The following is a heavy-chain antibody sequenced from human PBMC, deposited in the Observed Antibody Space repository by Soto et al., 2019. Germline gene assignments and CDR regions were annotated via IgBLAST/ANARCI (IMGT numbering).Heavy chain of an antibody. CDR2: IVVGSGNT. CDR1: TFTFTSSA. J-gene: IGHJ4*02. V-gene: IGHV1-58*01. D-gene: IGHD1-26*01. CDR3: ATHREGATYYFDY. Sequence: QIQLVQSGPEVKKPGTSVKVSCKASTFTFTSSAVKWVRQARGQRLEWIGWIVVGSGNTKYAQNFQGRVTMTRDMSTATAYMELSSLRSDDTAVYYCATHREGATYYFDYWGQGTLLTVSS.